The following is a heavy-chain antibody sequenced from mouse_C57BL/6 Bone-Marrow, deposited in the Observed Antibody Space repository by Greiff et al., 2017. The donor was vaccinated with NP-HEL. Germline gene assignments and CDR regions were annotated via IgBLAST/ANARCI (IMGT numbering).Heavy chain of an antibody. Sequence: QVQLQQPGAELVKPGASVKVSCKASGYTFTSYWMHWVKQRPGQGLEWIGRIHPSDSDTNYNQKFKGKATLTVDKSSSTAYVQLSSLTSEDSAVYYCAIENYYGSSFYFDYWGQGTTLTVSS. V-gene: IGHV1-74*01. CDR3: AIENYYGSSFYFDY. J-gene: IGHJ2*01. D-gene: IGHD1-1*01. CDR2: IHPSDSDT. CDR1: GYTFTSYW.